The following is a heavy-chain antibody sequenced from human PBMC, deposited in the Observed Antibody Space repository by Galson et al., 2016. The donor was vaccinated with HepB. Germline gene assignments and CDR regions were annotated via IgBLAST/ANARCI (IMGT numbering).Heavy chain of an antibody. V-gene: IGHV1-46*01. D-gene: IGHD3-10*01. CDR2: INPSGGST. J-gene: IGHJ3*02. CDR1: GYTFTSFY. Sequence: SVKVSCKASGYTFTSFYLHWVRQAPGQGLEWMGIINPSGGSTNYAQKFQGRVTMTRDNSRNTVYLQMNSLRAEDTAVYYCATRGGSIDAFEIWGQGTMVIVSS. CDR3: ATRGGSIDAFEI.